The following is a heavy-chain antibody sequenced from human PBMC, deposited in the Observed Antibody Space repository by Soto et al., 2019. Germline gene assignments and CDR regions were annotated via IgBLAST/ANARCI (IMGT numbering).Heavy chain of an antibody. CDR3: SRGSGLNDGSDL. CDR2: VNGDSGNT. CDR1: GYTFTNYG. Sequence: QVHLVQSGAEVKSPGASVKISCKTSGYTFTNYGITWVRQAPGQGLEWVGWVNGDSGNTNYAPKMEGRVTMTTDASTSTADMELGRLRSDDTGVYYCSRGSGLNDGSDLWGQGTVVTV. J-gene: IGHJ3*01. V-gene: IGHV1-18*01.